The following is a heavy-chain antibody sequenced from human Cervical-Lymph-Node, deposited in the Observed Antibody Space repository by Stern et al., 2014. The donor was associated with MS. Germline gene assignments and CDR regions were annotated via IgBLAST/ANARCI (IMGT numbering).Heavy chain of an antibody. CDR1: GGSISSYY. Sequence: VQLEESGPGLVKPSETLSLTCSVSGGSISSYYWNWIRQPPGKGLEWIANVHYSGTTNYNPSLKSRVNILLDTSLNQISLKMTSVTAADTAVYYCAGSGTYYPDYWGQGILVTVSS. CDR3: AGSGTYYPDY. V-gene: IGHV4-59*08. D-gene: IGHD3-3*01. J-gene: IGHJ4*02. CDR2: VHYSGTT.